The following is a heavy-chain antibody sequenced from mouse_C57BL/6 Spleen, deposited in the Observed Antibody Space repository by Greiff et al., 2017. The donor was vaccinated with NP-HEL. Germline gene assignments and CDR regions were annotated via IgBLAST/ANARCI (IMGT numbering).Heavy chain of an antibody. J-gene: IGHJ4*01. CDR1: GYTFTSYW. Sequence: QVQLKQSGAELVKPGASVKMSCKASGYTFTSYWITWVKQRPGQGLEWIGDIYPGSGSTNYNEKFKSKATLTVDTSSSTAYMQLSSLTSEDSAVYYCARSGRYYYAMDYWGQGTSVTVSS. V-gene: IGHV1-55*01. CDR2: IYPGSGST. CDR3: ARSGRYYYAMDY.